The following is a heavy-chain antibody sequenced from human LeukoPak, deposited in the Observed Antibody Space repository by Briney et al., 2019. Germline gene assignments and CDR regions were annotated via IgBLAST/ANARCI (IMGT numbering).Heavy chain of an antibody. Sequence: GGSLRLSCAASGFTFSSYAMHWVRQAPGKGLEWVAVISYDGSSKYYADSVKGRFTISRDNSKNTLYLQMNSLRAEDTAVYYCARDDYYGSGSYCYWGQGTLVTVSS. CDR1: GFTFSSYA. J-gene: IGHJ4*02. CDR2: ISYDGSSK. CDR3: ARDDYYGSGSYCY. D-gene: IGHD3-10*01. V-gene: IGHV3-30*04.